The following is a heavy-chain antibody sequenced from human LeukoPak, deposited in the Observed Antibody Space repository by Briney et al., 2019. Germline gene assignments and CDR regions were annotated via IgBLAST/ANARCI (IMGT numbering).Heavy chain of an antibody. V-gene: IGHV4-39*07. CDR2: IYHSGST. D-gene: IGHD1-14*01. Sequence: SETLSLTCTVSGGSISSSSYYWGWIRQPPGKGLEWIGEIYHSGSTNYNPSLKSRVTISVDKSKNQFSLRLSSVTAADTAVYYCAINRKGTYYFDSWGQGTLATVSS. J-gene: IGHJ4*02. CDR3: AINRKGTYYFDS. CDR1: GGSISSSSYY.